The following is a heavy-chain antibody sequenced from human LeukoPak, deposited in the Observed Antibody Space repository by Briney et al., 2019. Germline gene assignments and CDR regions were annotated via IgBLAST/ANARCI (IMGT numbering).Heavy chain of an antibody. CDR1: GYNFISYG. Sequence: ASVKVSCKTSGYNFISYGINWVRQAPGQGLEWMGWISVYNGNTNYAQKLQGRITLTTDASTGTVYMELRSLGSDDTAVYYCAREGVAVAGLGYWGQGTLVTVSS. V-gene: IGHV1-18*01. CDR3: AREGVAVAGLGY. J-gene: IGHJ4*02. CDR2: ISVYNGNT. D-gene: IGHD6-19*01.